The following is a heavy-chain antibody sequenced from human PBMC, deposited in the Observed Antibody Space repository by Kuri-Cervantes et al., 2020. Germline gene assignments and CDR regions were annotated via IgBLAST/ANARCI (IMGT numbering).Heavy chain of an antibody. CDR1: GFTFSSYS. CDR2: ISSSSKTI. V-gene: IGHV3-48*04. D-gene: IGHD1-20*01. Sequence: GESLKISCAASGFTFSSYSMNWVRQAPGKGLEWVSYISSSSKTIYYAGSVKGRFTISRDNAKKSLYLQMNSLRAEDTAVYYCAKAGRYNWNDARGTFEIWGQGTMVTVSS. CDR3: AKAGRYNWNDARGTFEI. J-gene: IGHJ3*02.